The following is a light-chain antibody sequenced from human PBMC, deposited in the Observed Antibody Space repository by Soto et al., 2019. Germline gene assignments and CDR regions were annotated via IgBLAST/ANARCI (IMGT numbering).Light chain of an antibody. V-gene: IGKV3D-15*01. CDR3: HQYNKWPRT. J-gene: IGKJ1*01. CDR1: QSVSSN. Sequence: VVAQYQTNMTVSPAAGATLSCWASQSVSSNLAWYQQKPGQAPKLLIYGASSIATGVPARFSGSGSETEFTLTMSSLQSEDFAAYYCHQYNKWPRTFGQGTKVDIK. CDR2: GAS.